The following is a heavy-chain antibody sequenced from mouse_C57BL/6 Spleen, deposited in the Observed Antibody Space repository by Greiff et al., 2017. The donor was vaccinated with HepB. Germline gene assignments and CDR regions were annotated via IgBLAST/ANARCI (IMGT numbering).Heavy chain of an antibody. D-gene: IGHD2-4*01. CDR3: VRDFRYYDYDGYAMDY. J-gene: IGHJ4*01. CDR2: IRSKSSNYAT. CDR1: GFTFNTYA. V-gene: IGHV10-3*01. Sequence: EVQLVESGGGLVQPKGSLKLSCAASGFTFNTYAMHWVRQAPGKGLEWVARIRSKSSNYATYYADSVKDRFTISRDDSQSMLYLQMNNLKTEDTAMYYCVRDFRYYDYDGYAMDYWGQGTSVTVSS.